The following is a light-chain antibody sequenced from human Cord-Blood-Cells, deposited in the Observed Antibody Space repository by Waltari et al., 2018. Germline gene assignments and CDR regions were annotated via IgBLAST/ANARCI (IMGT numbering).Light chain of an antibody. CDR3: CSYAGSSVG. Sequence: QSALTQPASVSGSPGQSITISCTGTSSDVGIDNLVSWYQQHPGKAPKLLIYEGSKWPSGVSNRFSGSKSGNTASLTMSGLQAEDEADYYCCSYAGSSVGFGGGTKLTVL. CDR2: EGS. V-gene: IGLV2-23*01. CDR1: SSDVGIDNL. J-gene: IGLJ2*01.